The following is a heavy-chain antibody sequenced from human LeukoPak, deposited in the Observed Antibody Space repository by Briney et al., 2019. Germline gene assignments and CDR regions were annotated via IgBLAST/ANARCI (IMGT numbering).Heavy chain of an antibody. V-gene: IGHV3-33*06. CDR2: IWYDGSNK. Sequence: GGSLRLSCAASGFTFSSYGIHWVRQAPGKGLEWVAVIWYDGSNKYYADSVKGRFTISRDNSKNTLYLQMDSLRAEDTAMYYCVKHSGGVYGNSDYWGQGILVTVSS. J-gene: IGHJ4*02. CDR3: VKHSGGVYGNSDY. D-gene: IGHD1-1*01. CDR1: GFTFSSYG.